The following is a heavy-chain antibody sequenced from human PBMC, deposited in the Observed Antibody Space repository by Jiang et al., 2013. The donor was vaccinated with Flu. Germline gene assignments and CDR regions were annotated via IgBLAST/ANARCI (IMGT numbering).Heavy chain of an antibody. D-gene: IGHD2/OR15-2a*01. CDR3: AKHAPDNRPPDAFDL. J-gene: IGHJ3*01. V-gene: IGHV3-23*01. CDR1: GLTVSNHA. CDR2: ISGSGSRT. Sequence: VQLLESGGGLVQPGGSLRLSCVASGLTVSNHAMSWVRQAPGKGPTWVSTISGSGSRTYYADPVEGRFTISRDNSKNTLYLQMNSLRAEDTAVYYCAKHAPDNRPPDAFDLWGQGTMVTVSS.